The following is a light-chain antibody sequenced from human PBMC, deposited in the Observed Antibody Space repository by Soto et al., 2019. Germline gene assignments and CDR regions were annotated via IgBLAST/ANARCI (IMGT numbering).Light chain of an antibody. Sequence: QSVLTQPPSASGTPGQRVTISCSGTSSNIGTYYLSWYQQLPGTAPKLLIFSNNQRPSGVADQFSGSKSGISASLAISGLRSEDEADYYCSALDDNLSVVFGGGTQLTVL. CDR1: SSNIGTYY. CDR3: SALDDNLSVV. CDR2: SNN. V-gene: IGLV1-47*01. J-gene: IGLJ2*01.